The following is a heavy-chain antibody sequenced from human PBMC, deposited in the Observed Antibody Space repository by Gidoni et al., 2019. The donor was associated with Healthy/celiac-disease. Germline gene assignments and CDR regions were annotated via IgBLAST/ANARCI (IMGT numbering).Heavy chain of an antibody. CDR2: IGTAGDT. Sequence: EVQPVESGGGLVQPGGSLRLSCAASGFTFSSYDMHWVRQATGKGLEWVSAIGTAGDTYYPGSVKGRFTISRENAKNSLYLQMNSLRAGDTAVYYCARALGMVRGATNAFDIWGQGTMVTVSS. V-gene: IGHV3-13*01. CDR1: GFTFSSYD. J-gene: IGHJ3*02. CDR3: ARALGMVRGATNAFDI. D-gene: IGHD3-10*01.